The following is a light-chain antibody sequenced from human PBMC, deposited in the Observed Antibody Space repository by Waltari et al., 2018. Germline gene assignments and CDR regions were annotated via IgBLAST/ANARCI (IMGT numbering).Light chain of an antibody. CDR1: ISDVGGNNS. J-gene: IGLJ2*01. V-gene: IGLV2-14*03. CDR2: DVS. Sequence: QSPHTQPASLSGPSGQSITISCTGMISDVGGNNSDELYQQHPGQDPSLMLYDVSNRPSGVYNRLSGSKSGNAASLTISGLQSEDEADYYCCTHTNKISVLFGGGTKLNVL. CDR3: CTHTNKISVL.